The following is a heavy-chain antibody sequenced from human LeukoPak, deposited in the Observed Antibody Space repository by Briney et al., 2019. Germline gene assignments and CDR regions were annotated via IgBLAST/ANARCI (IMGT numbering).Heavy chain of an antibody. Sequence: GGSLRLSCAASGFTFSSSAMGWVRQAPGKGLGWVSAISGSGGRTYYADSGKGRFTISRDNSKNTLDLQMNSLRAEDTAVYYGAKTRLGVPVGWFDLWGQGTLVTVSS. D-gene: IGHD2-2*01. CDR2: ISGSGGRT. CDR3: AKTRLGVPVGWFDL. CDR1: GFTFSSSA. J-gene: IGHJ5*02. V-gene: IGHV3-23*01.